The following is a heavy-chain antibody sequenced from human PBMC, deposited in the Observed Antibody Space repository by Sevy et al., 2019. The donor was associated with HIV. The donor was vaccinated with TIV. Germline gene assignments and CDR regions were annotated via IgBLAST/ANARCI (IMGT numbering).Heavy chain of an antibody. J-gene: IGHJ4*02. CDR1: GYTFTSYG. CDR2: ISAYNGNT. Sequence: ASVKVSCKASGYTFTSYGISWVRQAPGQGLEWMGWISAYNGNTNYAQKLQGRVTMTTDTSTSTAYMELRSLRSDDTAVYYCARVPSIVVVPASHFDYWGQGTLVTVSS. V-gene: IGHV1-18*01. D-gene: IGHD2-2*01. CDR3: ARVPSIVVVPASHFDY.